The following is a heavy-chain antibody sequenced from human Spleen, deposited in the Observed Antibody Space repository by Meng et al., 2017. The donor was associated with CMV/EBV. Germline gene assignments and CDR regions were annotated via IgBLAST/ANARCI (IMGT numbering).Heavy chain of an antibody. Sequence: ASVKVSCKASGYTFTYFGTSWVRQAPGQGLEWMGWISAYNGITNYAQKLQGRVTMTTDTSTNTAYMELSRLRSDDTAVYYCARDSLEYSTSGGWFDPWGQGTLVTVSS. CDR3: ARDSLEYSTSGGWFDP. V-gene: IGHV1-18*01. CDR1: GYTFTYFG. CDR2: ISAYNGIT. D-gene: IGHD6-6*01. J-gene: IGHJ5*02.